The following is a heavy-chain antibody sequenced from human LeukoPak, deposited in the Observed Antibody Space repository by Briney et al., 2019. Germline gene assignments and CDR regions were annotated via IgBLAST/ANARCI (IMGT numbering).Heavy chain of an antibody. J-gene: IGHJ4*02. CDR1: GFTFSSYW. CDR3: ARVRYNNALDY. Sequence: GGSLRLSCTASGFTFSSYWMHWVRQAPGKGLVWVSHIKTDGSSITYADSVKGRFTISRDNPKNTLYLQMNSLRAEDTAVYYCARVRYNNALDYWGQGTLVTASS. V-gene: IGHV3-74*03. CDR2: IKTDGSSI. D-gene: IGHD1-14*01.